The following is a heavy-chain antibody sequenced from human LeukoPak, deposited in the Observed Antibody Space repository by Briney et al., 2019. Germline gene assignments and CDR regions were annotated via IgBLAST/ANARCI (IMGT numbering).Heavy chain of an antibody. CDR2: IYYSGST. D-gene: IGHD3-16*01. J-gene: IGHJ6*03. Sequence: PSETLSLTCTVSGGSISSYYWSWIRQPPGKGLEWIGYIYYSGSTNYNPSLKSRVTISVDTSKNQFSLKLSSVTAADTAVYYCARGAGEYYYYMDVWGKGTTVTISS. CDR3: ARGAGEYYYYMDV. CDR1: GGSISSYY. V-gene: IGHV4-59*01.